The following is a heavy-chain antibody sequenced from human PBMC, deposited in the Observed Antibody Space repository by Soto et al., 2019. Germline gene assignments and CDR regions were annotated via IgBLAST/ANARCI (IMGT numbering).Heavy chain of an antibody. CDR3: ARDQEQLDLDY. J-gene: IGHJ4*02. V-gene: IGHV3-30-3*01. CDR2: ISYDGSNK. Sequence: QVQLVESGGGVVQPGRSLRLSCAASGFTFSSYAMHWVRQAPGKGVEWVAVISYDGSNKYYADSVKGRFTISRDNSKNRLYLQMNSLRAEDTAVYYCARDQEQLDLDYWGQGTLVTVSS. D-gene: IGHD6-13*01. CDR1: GFTFSSYA.